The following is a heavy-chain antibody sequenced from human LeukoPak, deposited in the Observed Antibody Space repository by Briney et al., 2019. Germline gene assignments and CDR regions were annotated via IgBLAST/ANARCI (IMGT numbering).Heavy chain of an antibody. CDR3: ATNSSGRNFDY. CDR2: INHSGST. J-gene: IGHJ4*02. CDR1: GVSFSGYY. Sequence: SETLSLTCAVYGVSFSGYYWSWIRQPPGKGLEWIGEINHSGSTNYNPSLKSRVTISVDTSKNQFSLRLSSVTAADTAVYYCATNSSGRNFDYWGQGTLVTVSS. V-gene: IGHV4-34*01. D-gene: IGHD6-19*01.